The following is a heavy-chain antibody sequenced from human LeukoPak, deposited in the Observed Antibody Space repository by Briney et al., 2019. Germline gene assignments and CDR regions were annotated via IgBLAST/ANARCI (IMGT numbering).Heavy chain of an antibody. D-gene: IGHD1-20*01. V-gene: IGHV1-2*02. CDR2: INPNSGGT. CDR1: GYTFTGYY. Sequence: ASVKVSCKASGYTFTGYYMHWVRQAPGQGLEWMGWINPNSGGTNYAQKFQGRVTMTRDTSISTACMELSRLRSDDTAVYYCARMKINWNDEGGYWGQGTLVTVSS. CDR3: ARMKINWNDEGGY. J-gene: IGHJ4*02.